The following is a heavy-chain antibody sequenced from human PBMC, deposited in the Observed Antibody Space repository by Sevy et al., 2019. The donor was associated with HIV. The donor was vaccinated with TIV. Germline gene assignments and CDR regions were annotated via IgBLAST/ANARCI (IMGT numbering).Heavy chain of an antibody. CDR1: GFTFSNYA. V-gene: IGHV3-23*01. J-gene: IGHJ4*02. D-gene: IGHD5-18*01. Sequence: GGSLRLSCAASGFTFSNYAMSWVRQTPGKGLEWVSAISGSAHRTSYTDSVKGRFTISRDNSKNMLFLQMNSLRAEDTAVYYCVKEVSEYSYSDYWGQGTLVTVSS. CDR3: VKEVSEYSYSDY. CDR2: ISGSAHRT.